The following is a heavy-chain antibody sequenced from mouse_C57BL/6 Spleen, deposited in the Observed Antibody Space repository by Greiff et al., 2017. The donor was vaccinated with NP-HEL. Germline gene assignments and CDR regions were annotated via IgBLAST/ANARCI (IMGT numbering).Heavy chain of an antibody. J-gene: IGHJ1*03. CDR1: GYTFTSYW. Sequence: QVQLQQPGAELVRPGSSVKLSCKASGYTFTSYWMHWVKQRPVQGLEWIGDIDPSDSETPYNQKFKDKATLTVDKSSSTAYMQLSSLTSEDSAVYYCARGITGTGWYFDVWGTGTTVTVSS. CDR2: IDPSDSET. V-gene: IGHV1-52*01. D-gene: IGHD4-1*01. CDR3: ARGITGTGWYFDV.